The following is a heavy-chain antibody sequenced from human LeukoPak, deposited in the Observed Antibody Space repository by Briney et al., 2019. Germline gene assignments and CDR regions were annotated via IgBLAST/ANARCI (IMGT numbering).Heavy chain of an antibody. CDR1: GVSFSGYY. CDR2: INHSGST. Sequence: KASETLSLTCAVYGVSFSGYYWSWIRQPPGKGLEWIGEINHSGSTNYNPSLKSRVTISVDTSKNQFSLKLSSVTAADTAVYYCARLSSSWYQDWYFDLWGRGTLVTVSS. J-gene: IGHJ2*01. D-gene: IGHD6-13*01. CDR3: ARLSSSWYQDWYFDL. V-gene: IGHV4-34*01.